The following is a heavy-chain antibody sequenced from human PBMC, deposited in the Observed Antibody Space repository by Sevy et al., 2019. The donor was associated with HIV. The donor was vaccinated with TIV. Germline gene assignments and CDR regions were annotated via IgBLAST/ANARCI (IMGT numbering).Heavy chain of an antibody. CDR2: ISHDGRNNK. Sequence: GGSLRLSCAASGFSFSEYGMHWVRQAPGKGLEWVAVISHDGRNNKYNPDSVKGRITISRDNSKNTLYLQMNSLRAEDTAIYYCARDRGEILSSGFKYWGQGTLVTFSS. V-gene: IGHV3-30*04. CDR1: GFSFSEYG. J-gene: IGHJ4*02. CDR3: ARDRGEILSSGFKY. D-gene: IGHD3-10*01.